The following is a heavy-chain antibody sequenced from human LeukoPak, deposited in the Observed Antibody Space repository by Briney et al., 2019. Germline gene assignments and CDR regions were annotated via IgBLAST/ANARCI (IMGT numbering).Heavy chain of an antibody. CDR3: ARRLKGGGHFDY. D-gene: IGHD1-26*01. CDR2: IIPIFGTA. V-gene: IGHV1-69*13. CDR1: GGTFSSYA. Sequence: SVKVSCKASGGTFSSYAISWVRQAPGQGLEWMGGIIPIFGTANYAQKFQGRVTITADESTSTAYMELSSLRSEDTAVYYCARRLKGGGHFDYWGQGTLVTVSS. J-gene: IGHJ4*02.